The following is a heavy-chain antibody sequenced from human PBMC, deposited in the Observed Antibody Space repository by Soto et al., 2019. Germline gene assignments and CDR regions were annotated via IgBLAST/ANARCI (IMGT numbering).Heavy chain of an antibody. CDR1: GFTFSSYA. Sequence: PGGSLRLSCAASGFTFSSYAMSWVRQAPGKGLEWVSAISGSGGSTYYADSVKGRFTISRDNSKNTLYLQMNSLRAEDTAVYYCAKDQRRITMIVVVTYPFEYWGQGTLGTVS. CDR2: ISGSGGST. J-gene: IGHJ4*02. V-gene: IGHV3-23*01. CDR3: AKDQRRITMIVVVTYPFEY. D-gene: IGHD3-22*01.